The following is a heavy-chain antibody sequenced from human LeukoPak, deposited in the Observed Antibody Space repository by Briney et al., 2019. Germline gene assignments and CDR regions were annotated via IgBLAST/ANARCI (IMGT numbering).Heavy chain of an antibody. CDR3: AKEKKYYYDSTGYPGYDY. D-gene: IGHD3-22*01. J-gene: IGHJ4*02. CDR2: IRYDGSNK. V-gene: IGHV3-30*02. Sequence: PGGSLRLSCTASGFTFSSYGMHWVRQAPGKGLEWVAFIRYDGSNKYYADSVKGRFTISRDNSKNTLYLQMNSLRAEDTAVYYRAKEKKYYYDSTGYPGYDYWGQGTLVTVSS. CDR1: GFTFSSYG.